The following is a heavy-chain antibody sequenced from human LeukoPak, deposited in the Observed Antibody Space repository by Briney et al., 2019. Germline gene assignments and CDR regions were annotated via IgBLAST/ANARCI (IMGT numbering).Heavy chain of an antibody. CDR1: GYSISSGYY. CDR2: IYHSGST. Sequence: PSETLSLTCTVSGYSISSGYYWGWIRQPPGKGVKWIGSIYHSGSTYYNPSLKSRVTISVDTSKNQFSLKLSSVTAADTAVYYCARGVSEYYYYYYMDVWGKGTTVTVSS. J-gene: IGHJ6*03. CDR3: ARGVSEYYYYYYMDV. V-gene: IGHV4-38-2*02.